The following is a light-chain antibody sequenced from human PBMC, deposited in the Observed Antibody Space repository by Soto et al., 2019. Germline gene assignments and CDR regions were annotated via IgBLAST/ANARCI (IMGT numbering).Light chain of an antibody. J-gene: IGKJ5*01. CDR1: QVISTS. Sequence: KLSKSPSLLYPSIGESVTITCRASQVISTSLAWYQVKPGKAPKLLIYAASTLESGVPSRFSATVSGTEFSLTITSLQPEDFAPYYCPHLFDPPIPFSQLALLAIK. V-gene: IGKV1-9*01. CDR3: PHLFDPPIP. CDR2: AAS.